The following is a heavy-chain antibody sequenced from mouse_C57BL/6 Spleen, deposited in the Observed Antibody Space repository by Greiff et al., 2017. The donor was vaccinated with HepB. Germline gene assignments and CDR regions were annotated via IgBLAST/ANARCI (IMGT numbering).Heavy chain of an antibody. CDR3: ARKGVYGSSYWYFDV. CDR1: GYAFSSSW. Sequence: VQLQQSGPELVKPGASVKISCKASGYAFSSSWMNWVKQRPGKGLEWIGRIYPGDGDTNYNGKFKGKATLTADKSSSTAYMQLSSLTSEDSAVYFCARKGVYGSSYWYFDVWGTGTTVTVSS. J-gene: IGHJ1*03. D-gene: IGHD1-1*01. CDR2: IYPGDGDT. V-gene: IGHV1-82*01.